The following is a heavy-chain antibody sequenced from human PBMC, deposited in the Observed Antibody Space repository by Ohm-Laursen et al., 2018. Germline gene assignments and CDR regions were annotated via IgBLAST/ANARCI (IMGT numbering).Heavy chain of an antibody. CDR3: ARDSNPGFDP. CDR2: INPNSDGT. CDR1: GYTFTGYY. Sequence: ASVKVSCKVSGYTFTGYYMHWVRQAPGQGLEWMGWINPNSDGTNYAQKFQGRVTMTRDTSISTAYMELSRLRSDDTAVYYCARDSNPGFDPWGQGTLVTVSS. V-gene: IGHV1-2*02. J-gene: IGHJ5*02.